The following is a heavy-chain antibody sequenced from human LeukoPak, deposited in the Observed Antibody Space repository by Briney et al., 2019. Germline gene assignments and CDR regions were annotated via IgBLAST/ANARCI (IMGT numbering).Heavy chain of an antibody. D-gene: IGHD6-13*01. V-gene: IGHV3-66*01. CDR2: IYSGGNT. J-gene: IGHJ4*02. CDR3: AGWAAADTDY. Sequence: PGGPLRLSCAASGFTVSSNYMSWVRQAPGKGLEWVSVIYSGGNTYYADSVKGRFTISRDNSKNTLYLQMNSLRAEDTAVYYCAGWAAADTDYWGQGTLVTVSS. CDR1: GFTVSSNY.